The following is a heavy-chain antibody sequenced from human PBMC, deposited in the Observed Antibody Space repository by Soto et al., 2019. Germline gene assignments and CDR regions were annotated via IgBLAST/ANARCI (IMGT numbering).Heavy chain of an antibody. CDR3: ARDFGRYWFYX. D-gene: IGHD3-10*01. V-gene: IGHV1-2*04. J-gene: IGHJ4*02. Sequence: ASVKVSCKAAGDTFTNYYIHWVRQAPGQGLEWMGWINPNSGATNYAQKFQGCVTMTRDTSISTAYMELSRLKSYDTAVYYCARDFGRYWFYXWGQGTLFTVSX. CDR2: INPNSGAT. CDR1: GDTFTNYY.